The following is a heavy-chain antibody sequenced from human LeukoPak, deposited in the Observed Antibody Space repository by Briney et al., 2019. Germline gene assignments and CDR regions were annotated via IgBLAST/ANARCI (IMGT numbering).Heavy chain of an antibody. D-gene: IGHD6-6*01. CDR1: GFTFSSYW. V-gene: IGHV3-7*03. J-gene: IGHJ4*02. CDR2: IKKDGSEK. Sequence: GGSLRLSCAASGFTFSSYWMSWVRQAPGKGLEWVANIKKDGSEKYYVDSVRGRFTISRDNAKTSLYLQMNSLRAEDTAVYYCAKSPGSSSFWFDYWGQGTLVTVSS. CDR3: AKSPGSSSFWFDY.